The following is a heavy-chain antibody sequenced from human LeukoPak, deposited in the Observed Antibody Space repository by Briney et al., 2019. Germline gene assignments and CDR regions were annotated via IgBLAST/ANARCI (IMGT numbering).Heavy chain of an antibody. CDR2: IIPIFGTA. CDR1: GGTFSSYA. CDR3: AREGYGSGSYYSVADY. V-gene: IGHV1-69*13. J-gene: IGHJ4*02. Sequence: SVKVSCKASGGTFSSYAISWVRQVPGQGLEWMGGIIPIFGTANYAQKFQGRVTITADESTSTAYMELSSLRAEDTAVYYCAREGYGSGSYYSVADYWGQGTLVTVSS. D-gene: IGHD3-10*01.